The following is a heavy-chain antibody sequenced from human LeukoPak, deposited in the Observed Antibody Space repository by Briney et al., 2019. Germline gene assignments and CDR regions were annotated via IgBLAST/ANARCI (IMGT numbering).Heavy chain of an antibody. CDR2: ISAYNGNT. Sequence: ASVKVSCKASGYTFTSYGISWVRQAPGQGLEWMGWISAYNGNTNYAQKLQGRVTMTTDTSTSTAYMELRSLRSDDTAVSYCARVGLLWFGESPGMDVWGQGTTVTVSS. D-gene: IGHD3-10*01. CDR3: ARVGLLWFGESPGMDV. V-gene: IGHV1-18*01. J-gene: IGHJ6*02. CDR1: GYTFTSYG.